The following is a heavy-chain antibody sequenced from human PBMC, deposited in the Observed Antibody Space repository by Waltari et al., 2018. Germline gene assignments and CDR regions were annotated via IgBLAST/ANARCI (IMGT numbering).Heavy chain of an antibody. V-gene: IGHV3-23*01. CDR1: GFTFSSYA. J-gene: IGHJ4*02. CDR2: ISGSGGGT. Sequence: EVQLLESGGGLVQPGGSLRLSCAASGFTFSSYAMSWVRQAPGKGLEWVSTISGSGGGTYYADSVKGRFTISRDNSKNTLYLQMNRLRAEGTAVYYCAKYLEPWLVSYFDYWGQGTLVTVSS. D-gene: IGHD6-19*01. CDR3: AKYLEPWLVSYFDY.